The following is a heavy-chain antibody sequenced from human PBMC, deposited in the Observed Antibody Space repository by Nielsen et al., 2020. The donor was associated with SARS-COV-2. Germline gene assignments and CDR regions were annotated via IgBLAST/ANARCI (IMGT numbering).Heavy chain of an antibody. J-gene: IGHJ3*02. CDR1: GGIFSRFG. CDR3: ARAADGTTTVPIPGDDTFDI. CDR2: IFPDIGAA. V-gene: IGHV1-69*13. D-gene: IGHD1-1*01. Sequence: SVKVSCKASGGIFSRFGMSWVRQAPGQGLEWMGGIFPDIGAAKYAPDFQGRVIITADESTSTAYMELTSLTSEDTAVYYCARAADGTTTVPIPGDDTFDIWGQGTMVTVSS.